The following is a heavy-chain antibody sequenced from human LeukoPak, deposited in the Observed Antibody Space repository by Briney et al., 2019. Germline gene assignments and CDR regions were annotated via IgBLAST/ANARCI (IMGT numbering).Heavy chain of an antibody. CDR2: INHSGST. CDR3: ARDWGGDDSSGYN. J-gene: IGHJ4*02. CDR1: GGSFSGYY. D-gene: IGHD3-22*01. V-gene: IGHV4-34*01. Sequence: SETLSLTCAVYGGSFSGYYWSWIRQPPGKGLEWIGEINHSGSTNYNPSLKSRVTISVDTSKNQFSLKLSSVTAEDTAVYYCARDWGGDDSSGYNWGQGTLVTVSS.